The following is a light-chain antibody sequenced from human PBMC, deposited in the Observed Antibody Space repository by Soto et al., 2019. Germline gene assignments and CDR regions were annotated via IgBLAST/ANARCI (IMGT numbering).Light chain of an antibody. V-gene: IGLV2-14*03. Sequence: ALTQPASVSGSPGQSITISCTGTNSDVGAYSYVSWYQQYPGKAPKLLIYDVGARPSGISDRFSGSKSGNTASLTISGLQAEDEADYYCSSYTAFTTYVFGSGTKVTVL. CDR1: NSDVGAYSY. J-gene: IGLJ1*01. CDR3: SSYTAFTTYV. CDR2: DVG.